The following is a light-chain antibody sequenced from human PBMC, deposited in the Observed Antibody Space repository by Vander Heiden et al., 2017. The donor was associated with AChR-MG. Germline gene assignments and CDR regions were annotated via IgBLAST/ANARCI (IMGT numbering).Light chain of an antibody. V-gene: IGKV1-12*01. CDR1: QGISSW. CDR2: DAS. CDR3: QQANSFPPT. J-gene: IGKJ4*01. Sequence: DIQMTQSPSSVSASVGDRVTITCRASQGISSWLAWYQMKAGKAPKLLIYDASSLQNRVPSRFSGSGSGTNFTLTISSLQPEDFATYFCQQANSFPPTFGGGTKVDIQ.